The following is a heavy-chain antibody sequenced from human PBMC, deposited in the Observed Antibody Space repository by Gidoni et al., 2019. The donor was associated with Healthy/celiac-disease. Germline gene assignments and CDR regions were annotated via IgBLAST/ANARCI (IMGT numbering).Heavy chain of an antibody. V-gene: IGHV1-69*01. CDR2: TIPICGTA. D-gene: IGHD6-13*01. CDR3: ARGGRWRGAAGTTTTFDY. J-gene: IGHJ4*02. CDR1: GRPFSSYA. Sequence: AQLVQSGAEVKKPGSSVKVSCKASGRPFSSYATSWVRQAPGQGREWMGGTIPICGTANDAQKFQGRVTITADESTSTDYMELSSLRSEDTAVYYWARGGRWRGAAGTTTTFDYWGQGTLVTVSS.